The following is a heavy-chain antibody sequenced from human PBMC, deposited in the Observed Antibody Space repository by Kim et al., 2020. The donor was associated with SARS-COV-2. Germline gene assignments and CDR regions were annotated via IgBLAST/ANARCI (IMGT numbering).Heavy chain of an antibody. V-gene: IGHV3-11*01. D-gene: IGHD2-2*01. Sequence: GGSLRLSCAASGFTFSDYYMSWIRQAPGKGLEWVSYISSSGSTIYYADSVKGRFTISRDNAKNSLYLQMNSLRAEDTAVYYCARGRYCSSTSCYPNAFDIWGQGTMVTVSS. J-gene: IGHJ3*02. CDR3: ARGRYCSSTSCYPNAFDI. CDR1: GFTFSDYY. CDR2: ISSSGSTI.